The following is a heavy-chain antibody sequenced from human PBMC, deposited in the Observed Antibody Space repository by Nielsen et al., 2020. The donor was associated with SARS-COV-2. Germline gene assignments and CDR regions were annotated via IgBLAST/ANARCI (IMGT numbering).Heavy chain of an antibody. Sequence: GESLKISCAASGFTFDDYGMSWVRQAPGKGLEWVSAISASTYYADSVKGRFTISRDNSKNTLYLQMNSLRAEDTAVYYCAKDESEWAPDYWGQGTLVTVSS. CDR1: GFTFDDYG. D-gene: IGHD1-26*01. CDR2: ISAST. CDR3: AKDESEWAPDY. V-gene: IGHV3-23*01. J-gene: IGHJ4*02.